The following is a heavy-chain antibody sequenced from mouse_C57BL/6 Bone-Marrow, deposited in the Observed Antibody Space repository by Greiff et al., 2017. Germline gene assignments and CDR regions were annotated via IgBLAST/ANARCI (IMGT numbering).Heavy chain of an antibody. D-gene: IGHD2-5*01. Sequence: EVQLVESGGGLVQPGGSLSLSCEASGFTFTDYYMSWVRQPPGKALEWLGFISNKANGSTTEYSVTVKGRFTISTDNAQSILYLQMNALRAEDSATYYCARYDSNYVDWYFDVWGTGTTVTVSS. CDR1: GFTFTDYY. CDR3: ARYDSNYVDWYFDV. J-gene: IGHJ1*03. V-gene: IGHV7-3*01. CDR2: ISNKANGSTT.